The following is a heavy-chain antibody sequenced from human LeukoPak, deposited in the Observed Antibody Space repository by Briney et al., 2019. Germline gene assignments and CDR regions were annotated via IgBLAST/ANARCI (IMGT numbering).Heavy chain of an antibody. J-gene: IGHJ4*02. V-gene: IGHV4-39*01. Sequence: SETLSLTCTVSGGSISSSSYYWGWIRQPPGEGLEWIGSIYYSGSTYYNPSLKSRVTISVDTSKNQFSLKLNSVTAADTAVYYCATRDGDRAEAGDCWGQGTLVTVSS. D-gene: IGHD6-13*01. CDR1: GGSISSSSYY. CDR3: ATRDGDRAEAGDC. CDR2: IYYSGST.